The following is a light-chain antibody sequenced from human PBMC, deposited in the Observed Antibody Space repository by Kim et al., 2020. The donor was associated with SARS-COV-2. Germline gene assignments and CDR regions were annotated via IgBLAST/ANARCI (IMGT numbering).Light chain of an antibody. CDR3: SSYTSSITVV. J-gene: IGLJ3*02. CDR1: GSDIGSYNR. Sequence: GQSITITCTGTGSDIGSYNRVSWYQQPPGKAPKLMIYDVSNRPSGVSNRFSGSKSGNTASLTISGLQAEDEADYYCSSYTSSITVVFGGGTQLTVL. V-gene: IGLV2-14*04. CDR2: DVS.